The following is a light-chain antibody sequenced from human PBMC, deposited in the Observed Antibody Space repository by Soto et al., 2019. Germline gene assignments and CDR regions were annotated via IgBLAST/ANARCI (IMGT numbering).Light chain of an antibody. CDR1: RRDVGGYDY. CDR3: SSFTSTSTQV. V-gene: IGLV2-14*01. Sequence: QSALTQPASVSGSLGQSITISCTGTRRDVGGYDYVSWYQQHPGRAPKLMIFEVSNRPSGISDRFSGSKSGNTASLTISGLQAEDEADYYCSSFTSTSTQVLGGGTKVTVL. CDR2: EVS. J-gene: IGLJ3*02.